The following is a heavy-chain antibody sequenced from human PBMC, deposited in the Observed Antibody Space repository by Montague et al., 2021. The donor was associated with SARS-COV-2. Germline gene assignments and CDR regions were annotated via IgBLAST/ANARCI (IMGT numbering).Heavy chain of an antibody. CDR3: AKHRTGTTPFDY. CDR2: ITGSGGTT. D-gene: IGHD1-7*01. CDR1: GFTFSSYA. V-gene: IGHV3-23*01. Sequence: SLRLSCAAPGFTFSSYAMSWVRQAPGKGLEWVSEITGSGGTTYYADSVKGRFTISRDNSKYTLFLQMHSLRAEDTAIYYCAKHRTGTTPFDYWGQGTLVTVSS. J-gene: IGHJ4*02.